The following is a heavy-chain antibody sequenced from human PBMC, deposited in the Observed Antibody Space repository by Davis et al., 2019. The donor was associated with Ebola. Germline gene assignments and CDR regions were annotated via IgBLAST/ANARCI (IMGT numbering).Heavy chain of an antibody. V-gene: IGHV1-69*13. CDR3: AREGVTRFGELLTTHGRWDY. D-gene: IGHD3-10*01. Sequence: SVKVSCKASGGTFSSYAISWVRQAPGQGLEWMGGIIPIFGTANYAQKFQGRVTITADESTSTAYMELSSLRSEDTAVYYCAREGVTRFGELLTTHGRWDYWGQGTLVTVSS. CDR1: GGTFSSYA. CDR2: IIPIFGTA. J-gene: IGHJ4*02.